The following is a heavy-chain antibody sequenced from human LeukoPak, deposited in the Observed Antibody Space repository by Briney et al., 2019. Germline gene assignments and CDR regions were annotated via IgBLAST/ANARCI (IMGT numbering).Heavy chain of an antibody. CDR3: AKGKMDV. CDR2: ISYDGSNK. J-gene: IGHJ6*02. CDR1: GFTFSSYG. Sequence: GGSLRLSSAASGFTFSSYGMHWVRQAPGKGLEWVAVISYDGSNKYYADSVKGRFTISRDNSKNTLYLQMNSLRAEDTAVYYCAKGKMDVWGQGTTVTVSS. V-gene: IGHV3-30*18.